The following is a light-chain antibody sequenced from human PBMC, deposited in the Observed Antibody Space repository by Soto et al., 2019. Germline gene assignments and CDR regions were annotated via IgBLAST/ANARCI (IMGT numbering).Light chain of an antibody. CDR2: EAT. CDR3: CSFAGGATFV. V-gene: IGLV2-23*02. Sequence: QSALTQPASVSGSPGQSISISCTGTSNDVGGYDLVSWYQHHPGKAPKLMIYEATKRPSGVSDRFSGSKSGNTASLTISALQAEDEAAYSCCSFAGGATFVFGGGTKVTVL. J-gene: IGLJ2*01. CDR1: SNDVGGYDL.